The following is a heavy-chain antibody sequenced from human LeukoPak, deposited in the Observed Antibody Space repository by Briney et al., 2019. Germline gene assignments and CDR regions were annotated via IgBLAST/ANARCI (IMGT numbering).Heavy chain of an antibody. CDR3: ARDLRGGLGGTGGLDY. CDR2: ISYDGSNK. CDR1: GFTFSSYA. D-gene: IGHD7-27*01. Sequence: GGSLRLSCAASGFTFSSYAMHWVRQAPGKGLEWVAVISYDGSNKYYADSVKGRFATSRDNSKNTLYLQMNSLRAEDTAVYYCARDLRGGLGGTGGLDYWGQGTLVTVSS. J-gene: IGHJ4*02. V-gene: IGHV3-30*09.